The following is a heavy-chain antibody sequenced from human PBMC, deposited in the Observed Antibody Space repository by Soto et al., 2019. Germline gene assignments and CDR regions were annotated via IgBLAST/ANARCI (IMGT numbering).Heavy chain of an antibody. CDR1: GFSFTGYY. CDR2: INANSGGT. CDR3: AVAGFDFWSGYYTRYYDNVGMAV. V-gene: IGHV1-2*02. J-gene: IGHJ6*02. D-gene: IGHD3-3*01. Sequence: ASVKVSCKASGFSFTGYYIHWLRQAPGQGLEWMGWINANSGGTEYAQKFQGRVILTRDTSIATAYMKLTSLTSDDTAVYYCAVAGFDFWSGYYTRYYDNVGMAVWGQGTTVTVSS.